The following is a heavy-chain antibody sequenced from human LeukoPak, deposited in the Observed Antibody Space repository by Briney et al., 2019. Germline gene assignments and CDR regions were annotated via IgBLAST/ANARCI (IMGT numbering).Heavy chain of an antibody. D-gene: IGHD3-22*01. CDR1: GGSLSGFY. J-gene: IGHJ4*02. V-gene: IGHV4-59*01. CDR3: ARAGYYYDSSGYYLFDY. Sequence: SETLSLTCTVSGGSLSGFYWSWIRQPPGKGLEWIGYVYYSGSTTYNPSLKSRVIISVDTSKNQFSLRLGSVTAADTAVYYCARAGYYYDSSGYYLFDYWGQGTLVTVSS. CDR2: VYYSGST.